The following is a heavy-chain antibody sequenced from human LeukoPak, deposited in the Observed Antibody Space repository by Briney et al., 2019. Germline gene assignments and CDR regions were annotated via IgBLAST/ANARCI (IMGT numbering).Heavy chain of an antibody. D-gene: IGHD4-17*01. Sequence: GGSLRLSCAASGFTFSSYWMSWVRQAPGKGLEWVANIKQDGSEKYYVDSVKGRFTISRDNAKNSLYLQMNSLRAEDTAVYYCARVGWAVTTDAFDIWGQGTMVTVSS. CDR2: IKQDGSEK. CDR3: ARVGWAVTTDAFDI. J-gene: IGHJ3*02. V-gene: IGHV3-7*01. CDR1: GFTFSSYW.